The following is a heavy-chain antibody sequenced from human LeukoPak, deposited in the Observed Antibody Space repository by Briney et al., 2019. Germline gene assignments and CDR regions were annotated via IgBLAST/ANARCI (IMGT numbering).Heavy chain of an antibody. J-gene: IGHJ5*02. D-gene: IGHD6-25*01. V-gene: IGHV4-34*01. CDR3: ARGGPEAAGLGWFDP. CDR2: INHSGST. Sequence: SETLSLTCAVYGGSFSGYYRSWIRQPPGKGLEWIGQINHSGSTNYNPSLKSRVTISVDTSKNQFSLKLSSVTAADTAVYYCARGGPEAAGLGWFDPWGQGTLVTVSS. CDR1: GGSFSGYY.